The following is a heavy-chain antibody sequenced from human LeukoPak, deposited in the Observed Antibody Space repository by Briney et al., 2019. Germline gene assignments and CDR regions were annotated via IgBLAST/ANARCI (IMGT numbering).Heavy chain of an antibody. CDR3: ARELVVATHINWFDP. V-gene: IGHV4-59*01. J-gene: IGHJ5*02. CDR1: GGSISSYY. Sequence: KPSETLSLTCTVSGGSISSYYWSWIRQPPGKGLEWIGYIYYSGSTNYNPSLKSRVTISVDTSKNQFSLKLSSVTAADTAVYYCARELVVATHINWFDPWGQGTLVTVSS. D-gene: IGHD5-12*01. CDR2: IYYSGST.